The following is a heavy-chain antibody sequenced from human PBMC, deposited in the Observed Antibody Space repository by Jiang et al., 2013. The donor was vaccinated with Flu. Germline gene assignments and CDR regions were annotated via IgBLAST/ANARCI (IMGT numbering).Heavy chain of an antibody. CDR3: ASGRVEATTSAYYTYAMNV. D-gene: IGHD1-26*01. CDR2: IIPIFGAS. Sequence: EVKRPGSSVKVSCTASGGTFNSYVINWVRQAPGLGLEWMGGIIPIFGASKYAQKFLGRITFTADKSTGTAFMELSSLRSEDTAVYFCASGRVEATTSAYYTYAMNVWGPGTTVTVSS. CDR1: GGTFNSYV. J-gene: IGHJ6*02. V-gene: IGHV1-69*06.